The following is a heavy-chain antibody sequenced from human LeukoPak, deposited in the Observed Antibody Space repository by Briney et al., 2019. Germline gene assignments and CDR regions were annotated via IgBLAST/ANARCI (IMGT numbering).Heavy chain of an antibody. Sequence: ASVKVSCKASGYTFTGYYMHWVRQAPGQGLEWMGWINPNSGGTNYAQKFQGRVTMTRDTSISTAYMELSRLRSDDTAVYYCARDRQAPAYSSSSCFDYWGQGTLVTVSS. J-gene: IGHJ4*02. D-gene: IGHD6-6*01. CDR3: ARDRQAPAYSSSSCFDY. CDR2: INPNSGGT. V-gene: IGHV1-2*02. CDR1: GYTFTGYY.